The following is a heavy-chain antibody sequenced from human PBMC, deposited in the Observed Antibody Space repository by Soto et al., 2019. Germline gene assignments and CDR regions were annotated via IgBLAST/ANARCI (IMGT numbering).Heavy chain of an antibody. CDR1: GGSFSGYY. V-gene: IGHV4-34*01. CDR3: ARGPHSNYYYYYYMDV. J-gene: IGHJ6*03. CDR2: INHSGST. D-gene: IGHD4-4*01. Sequence: SETLSLTCAVYGGSFSGYYWSWIRQPPGKGLEWIGEINHSGSTNYNPSLKSRVTISVDTSKNQFSLKLSSVTAADTAVYYCARGPHSNYYYYYYMDVWGKGTTVTVS.